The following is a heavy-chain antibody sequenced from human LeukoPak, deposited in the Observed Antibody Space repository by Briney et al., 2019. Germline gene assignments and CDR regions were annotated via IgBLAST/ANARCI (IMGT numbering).Heavy chain of an antibody. V-gene: IGHV3-20*04. CDR3: ARDRDPSGPDAFDI. D-gene: IGHD3-10*01. CDR2: INWNGGST. CDR1: GFTFDDSG. Sequence: SGGSLRLSCAASGFTFDDSGMSWVRQAPGKGLEWVSGINWNGGSTDYADSVKGRFTISRDNAKNSLYLQMNSLRAEDTALYYCARDRDPSGPDAFDIWGQGTMVTVSS. J-gene: IGHJ3*02.